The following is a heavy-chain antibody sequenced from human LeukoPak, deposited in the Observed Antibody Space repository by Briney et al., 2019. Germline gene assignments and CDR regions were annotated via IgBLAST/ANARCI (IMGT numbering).Heavy chain of an antibody. CDR3: ARGGGDCDSTTCYDRLDY. Sequence: GGSLRLSCAASGFIFSNYWMTWVRQAPGKGLEWVANIKRDGSDKYFVDSVRGRFTISRDNAKNTLYLQMNSLRAEDTAVYYCARGGGDCDSTTCYDRLDYWGQGTLVTVSS. V-gene: IGHV3-7*04. D-gene: IGHD2/OR15-2a*01. J-gene: IGHJ4*02. CDR1: GFIFSNYW. CDR2: IKRDGSDK.